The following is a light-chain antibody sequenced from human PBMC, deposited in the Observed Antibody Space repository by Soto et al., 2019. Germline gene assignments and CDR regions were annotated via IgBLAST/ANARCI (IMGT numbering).Light chain of an antibody. CDR1: SSDVGGYDY. J-gene: IGLJ1*01. CDR2: EVT. V-gene: IGLV2-14*01. CDR3: TSYTSSSTQV. Sequence: LTQPASVSGSPGQSITISCTGTSSDVGGYDYVSWYQQHPGTAPRLIIFEVTNRPSGVSNRFSGSKSGNTASLTISGLQAEDEADYYCTSYTSSSTQVFGTGTKVTVL.